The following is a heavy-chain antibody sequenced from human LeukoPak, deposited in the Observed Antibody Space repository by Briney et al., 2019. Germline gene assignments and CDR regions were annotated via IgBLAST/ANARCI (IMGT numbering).Heavy chain of an antibody. CDR3: AGEIQLDAFDI. CDR2: IIPIFGTA. CDR1: GGTFSSYA. J-gene: IGHJ3*02. D-gene: IGHD5-18*01. Sequence: WASVKVSCKASGGTFSSYAISWVRQAPGQGLEWMGGIIPIFGTANYAQKLQGRVTITADESTSTAYMELSSLRSEDTAVYYCAGEIQLDAFDIWGQGTMVTVSS. V-gene: IGHV1-69*13.